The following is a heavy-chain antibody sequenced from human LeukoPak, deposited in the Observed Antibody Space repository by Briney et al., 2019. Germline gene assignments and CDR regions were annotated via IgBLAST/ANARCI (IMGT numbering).Heavy chain of an antibody. CDR2: ISGGGGTT. D-gene: IGHD6-19*01. Sequence: GGSLRLSCAATGFTFSSYAMSWVCQAPEKGLEWVAAISGGGGTTYYADSVKGRFTISRENSKSTLYLQMNSLIAEDSAVYFCANSVAATGYYFDFWGRGTLVTVSS. V-gene: IGHV3-23*01. CDR1: GFTFSSYA. CDR3: ANSVAATGYYFDF. J-gene: IGHJ4*02.